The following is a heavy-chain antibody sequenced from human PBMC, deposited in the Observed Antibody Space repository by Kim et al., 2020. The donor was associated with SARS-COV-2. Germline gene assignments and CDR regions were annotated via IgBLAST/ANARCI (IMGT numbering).Heavy chain of an antibody. CDR1: GFTFSSYA. D-gene: IGHD5-18*01. CDR2: ISYDGSNK. V-gene: IGHV3-30-3*01. J-gene: IGHJ4*02. CDR3: ARDRDTAMGQGFYY. Sequence: GGSLRLSCAASGFTFSSYAMHWVRQAPGKGLEWVAVISYDGSNKYYADSVKGRFTISRDNSKNTLYLQMNSLRAEDTAVYYCARDRDTAMGQGFYYWGQGTLVTVSS.